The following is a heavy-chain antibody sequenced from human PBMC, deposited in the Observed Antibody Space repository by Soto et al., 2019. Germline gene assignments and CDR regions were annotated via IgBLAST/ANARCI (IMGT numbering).Heavy chain of an antibody. V-gene: IGHV4-31*03. J-gene: IGHJ5*02. CDR3: ARSVFP. Sequence: QVQLQESGPGLVKPSQTLSLTCTVSGGSITRGGYYWSWIRHHPGKGLEWIGYIYYSGFTYYNPSLKRRVTISVDTSKIQFSLKLSSVTAADTAVYYCARSVFPWGQGTLVTVSS. CDR2: IYYSGFT. CDR1: GGSITRGGYY.